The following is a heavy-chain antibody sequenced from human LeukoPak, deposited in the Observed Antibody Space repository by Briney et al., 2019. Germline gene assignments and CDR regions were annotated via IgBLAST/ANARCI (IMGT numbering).Heavy chain of an antibody. CDR1: GFTFSSYA. Sequence: GGSLRLSCAASGFTFSSYAMSWVRQAPGKGLEWVSAISGSGGSTYYADSVKGRFTVSRDNSKNTLYLQMNSLRAEDTPVYYCAKSCLGIAAAGVDYWGQGTLVTVSS. J-gene: IGHJ4*02. D-gene: IGHD6-13*01. CDR3: AKSCLGIAAAGVDY. V-gene: IGHV3-23*01. CDR2: ISGSGGST.